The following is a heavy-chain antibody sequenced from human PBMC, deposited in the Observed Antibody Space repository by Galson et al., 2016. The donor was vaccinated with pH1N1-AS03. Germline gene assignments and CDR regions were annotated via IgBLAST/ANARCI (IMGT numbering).Heavy chain of an antibody. CDR2: INSNEGT. CDR1: GGTFTDYS. CDR3: AGVGRDFRSGYRVPFDY. J-gene: IGHJ4*02. V-gene: IGHV4-34*01. D-gene: IGHD3-3*01. Sequence: SETLSLTCAVYGGTFTDYSWSWLRQPPGKGLEWLGEINSNEGTNYNPSLKNRVTISIDTTKNQFSLKLNSVTAADTAVYYCAGVGRDFRSGYRVPFDYRGQGSLVIVSS.